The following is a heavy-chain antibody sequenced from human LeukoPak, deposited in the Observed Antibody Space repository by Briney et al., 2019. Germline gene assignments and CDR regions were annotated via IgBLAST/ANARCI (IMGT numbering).Heavy chain of an antibody. CDR1: GGSISSSSYY. V-gene: IGHV4-39*01. D-gene: IGHD7-27*01. CDR3: ARRTKSWGSSDY. J-gene: IGHJ4*02. Sequence: SETLSLACTVSGGSISSSSYYWGWIRQPPGKGLEWIGSIYYSGSTYYNPSLKSRVTISVDTSKNQFSLKLSSVTAADTAVYYCARRTKSWGSSDYWGQGTLVSVSS. CDR2: IYYSGST.